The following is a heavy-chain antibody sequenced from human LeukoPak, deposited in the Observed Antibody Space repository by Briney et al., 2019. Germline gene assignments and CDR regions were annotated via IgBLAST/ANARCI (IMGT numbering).Heavy chain of an antibody. D-gene: IGHD3-3*01. Sequence: SQTLSLTCTVSGGSISSGGYYWSWIRQHPGKGLEWIGYIYYSGSTYYNPSLKSRVTISGDTSKNQFSLKLSSVTAADTAVYYCARGSEWLSTDYWGQGTLVTVSS. CDR1: GGSISSGGYY. V-gene: IGHV4-31*03. J-gene: IGHJ4*02. CDR3: ARGSEWLSTDY. CDR2: IYYSGST.